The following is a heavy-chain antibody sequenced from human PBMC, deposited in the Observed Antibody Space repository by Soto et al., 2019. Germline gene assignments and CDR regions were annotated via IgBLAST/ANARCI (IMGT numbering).Heavy chain of an antibody. J-gene: IGHJ6*02. CDR1: GFTLSDYY. CDR3: SGSYPIRYYYYGMDV. CDR2: ISSSGRTI. V-gene: IGHV3-11*04. D-gene: IGHD1-26*01. Sequence: PGGSLRLSCAASGFTLSDYYMSWIRQAPGKGLEWISYISSSGRTIFYADFGKGRFTISRDNAKNSLYLQMNSLRAEDTAVYYCSGSYPIRYYYYGMDVWGQGTTVTVSS.